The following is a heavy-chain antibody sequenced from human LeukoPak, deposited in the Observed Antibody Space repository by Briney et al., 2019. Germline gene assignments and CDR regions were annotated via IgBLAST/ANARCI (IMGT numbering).Heavy chain of an antibody. CDR3: ARDQEPPYYFDY. J-gene: IGHJ4*02. D-gene: IGHD1-14*01. V-gene: IGHV1-18*01. CDR2: ISAYNGNT. CDR1: GGTFTSYG. Sequence: ASVKVSCKASGGTFTSYGISWVRQAPGQGLEWMGWISAYNGNTNYAQKLQGRVTMTTDTSTSTAYMELRSLRSDDTAVYYCARDQEPPYYFDYWGQGTLVTVSS.